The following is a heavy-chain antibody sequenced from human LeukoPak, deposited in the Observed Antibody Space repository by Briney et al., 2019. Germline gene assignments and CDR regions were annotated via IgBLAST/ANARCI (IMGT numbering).Heavy chain of an antibody. CDR3: AKDILRWSFDS. D-gene: IGHD4-23*01. CDR2: IGSDDNT. J-gene: IGHJ4*02. Sequence: GGSLRLSCAASGFTFSRNAMAWVRQAPGKGLEWVAGIGSDDNTHYAESVRGRFTISRDISKNTVSLQMSSLRAEDTAVYYSAKDILRWSFDSWGQGILVTVSS. V-gene: IGHV3-23*01. CDR1: GFTFSRNA.